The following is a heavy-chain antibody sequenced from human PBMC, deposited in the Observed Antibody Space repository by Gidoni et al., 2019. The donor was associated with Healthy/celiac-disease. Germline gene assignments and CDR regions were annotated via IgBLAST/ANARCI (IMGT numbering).Heavy chain of an antibody. D-gene: IGHD6-6*01. J-gene: IGHJ4*02. V-gene: IGHV1-69*04. CDR3: ARVGIAAYTYYFDY. CDR1: GGTFSSSA. CDR2: IIPIRGIG. Sequence: QVQLVQSGAEVKQPGSSVKVSCKASGGTFSSSAICWVRQAPGQRLEWSGRIIPIRGIGNDAQKFQRRDKITADKSTSTAYMELSSLRSEDTAVYYCARVGIAAYTYYFDYWGQGTLVTVSS.